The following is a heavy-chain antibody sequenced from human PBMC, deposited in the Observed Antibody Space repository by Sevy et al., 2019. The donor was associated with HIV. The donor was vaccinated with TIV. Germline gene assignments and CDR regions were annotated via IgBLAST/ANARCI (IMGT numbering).Heavy chain of an antibody. D-gene: IGHD3-10*01. Sequence: GGSLRLSCAASGFTFSSYSMNWVRQAPGKGLEWVSSISSSSSYIYYADSVKGRFTISRDNAKNSLYLQMNSLRAEDTAVYYCAREGGGILWFGELLNNYYYYGMDVWGQGTTVTVSS. J-gene: IGHJ6*02. CDR1: GFTFSSYS. CDR3: AREGGGILWFGELLNNYYYYGMDV. V-gene: IGHV3-21*01. CDR2: ISSSSSYI.